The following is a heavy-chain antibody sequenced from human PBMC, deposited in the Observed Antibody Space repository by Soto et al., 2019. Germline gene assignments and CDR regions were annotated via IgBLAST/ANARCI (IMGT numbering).Heavy chain of an antibody. V-gene: IGHV3-74*01. CDR1: GFTFSSYW. Sequence: GGSLRLSCAASGFTFSSYWMHWVRQAPGKGLVWVSRINDDGGTTDYADSVKGRFTISRDNAKNTLYLQMNSLRAEDTAVYYCAREDNPWGQGTLVTSPQ. J-gene: IGHJ5*02. CDR3: AREDNP. CDR2: INDDGGTT.